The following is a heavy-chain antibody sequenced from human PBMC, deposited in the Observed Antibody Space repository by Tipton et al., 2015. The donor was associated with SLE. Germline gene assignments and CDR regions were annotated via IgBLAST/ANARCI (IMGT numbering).Heavy chain of an antibody. CDR3: ARQGRGAVAGNFDY. V-gene: IGHV4-34*01. CDR2: INHSGST. CDR1: GGSFSGYY. J-gene: IGHJ4*02. D-gene: IGHD6-19*01. Sequence: TLSLTCAAYGGSFSGYYWSWSRQPPGKGLEWIGEINHSGSTNYNPSLKSRVTISVDTSKNQFSLKLSSVTAADTAVYYCARQGRGAVAGNFDYWGQGTLVTVSS.